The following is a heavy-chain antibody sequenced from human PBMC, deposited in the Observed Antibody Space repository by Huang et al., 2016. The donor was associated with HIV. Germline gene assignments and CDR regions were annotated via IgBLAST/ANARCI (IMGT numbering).Heavy chain of an antibody. D-gene: IGHD3-22*01. CDR3: ARRQGSGYYFYFDY. J-gene: IGHJ4*02. CDR2: SYDGWSP. CDR1: GGSIKSRNYY. Sequence: QLQLQESGPGLVKPSDTLSLNCPISGGSIKSRNYYWGWVRQAPGKGLEWIGDSYDGWSPYYNPSLRSRVSLAVDTSKNQVTLKVNAVIAADTAVYYCARRQGSGYYFYFDYWGRGSPVTVSA. V-gene: IGHV4-39*01.